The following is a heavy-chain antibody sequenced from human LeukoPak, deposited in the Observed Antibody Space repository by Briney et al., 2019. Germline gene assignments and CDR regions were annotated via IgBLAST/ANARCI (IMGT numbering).Heavy chain of an antibody. D-gene: IGHD1-26*01. J-gene: IGHJ6*03. CDR1: GGSISSYY. V-gene: IGHV4-4*07. CDR3: ARDSGGSYYYYYYYMDV. CDR2: IYTSGST. Sequence: PSETLSLTCTVSGGSISSYYWSWLRQPVGKGLEWIGRIYTSGSTNYNPSLKSRVTMSVDTSKNQFSLKLSSVTAADTAVYYCARDSGGSYYYYYYYMDVSGKGTTVPVSS.